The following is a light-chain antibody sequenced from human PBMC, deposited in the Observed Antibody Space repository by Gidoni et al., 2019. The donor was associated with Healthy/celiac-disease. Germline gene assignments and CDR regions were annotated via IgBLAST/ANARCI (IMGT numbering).Light chain of an antibody. J-gene: IGKJ1*01. CDR1: QSISSW. V-gene: IGKV1-5*03. Sequence: SASVGDRVTITCRASQSISSWLAWYQQKPEKAPKLLIYKAASLESGVPSRFSVSGSGTEFTLTISSLQPDDFATYYCQQYNSYWTFGQGTKVEIK. CDR3: QQYNSYWT. CDR2: KAA.